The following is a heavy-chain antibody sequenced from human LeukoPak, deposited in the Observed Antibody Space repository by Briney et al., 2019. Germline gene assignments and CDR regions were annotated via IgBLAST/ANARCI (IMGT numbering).Heavy chain of an antibody. CDR3: ARSRDGYNLGY. J-gene: IGHJ4*02. CDR2: ISNSGSA. D-gene: IGHD5-24*01. V-gene: IGHV4-59*01. CDR1: GGSISYYY. Sequence: ASETLSLTCTVSGGSISYYYWTWIRQPPGRGLEWIGSISNSGSANYNPSLKSRVTISVDTSKNQISLKLSSVTAADTAAYYCARSRDGYNLGYWGQGTLATVSS.